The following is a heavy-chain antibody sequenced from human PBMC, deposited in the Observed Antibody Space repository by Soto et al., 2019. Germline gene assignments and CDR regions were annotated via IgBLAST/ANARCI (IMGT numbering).Heavy chain of an antibody. CDR1: GFTFSNAW. CDR3: TTEGAVDLDRGGNYYYYYMDV. Sequence: GGSLRLSCAASGFTFSNAWMSWVRQAPGKGLEWVGRIKSKTDGGTTDYAAPVKGRFTISRDDSKNTLYLQMNSLKTEDTAVYYCTTEGAVDLDRGGNYYYYYMDVWGKGTTVTVSS. CDR2: IKSKTDGGTT. V-gene: IGHV3-15*01. J-gene: IGHJ6*03. D-gene: IGHD3-16*01.